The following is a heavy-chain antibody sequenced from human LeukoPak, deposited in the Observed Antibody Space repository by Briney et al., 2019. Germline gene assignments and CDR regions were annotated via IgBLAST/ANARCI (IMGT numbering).Heavy chain of an antibody. CDR3: ARARGGDSSGYYQGGFDY. D-gene: IGHD3-22*01. V-gene: IGHV1-69*05. Sequence: SVKVSCKASGGTFSTYSISWVRQAPGQGLEWMGRIIPIFGTANYAQKFHGRVTITTDESTNTAYMELSSLTSEDTAVYYCARARGGDSSGYYQGGFDYWGQGTLVTVSS. J-gene: IGHJ4*02. CDR2: IIPIFGTA. CDR1: GGTFSTYS.